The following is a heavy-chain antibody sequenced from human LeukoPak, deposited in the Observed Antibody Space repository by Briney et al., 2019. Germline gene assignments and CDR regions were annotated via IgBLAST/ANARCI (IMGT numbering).Heavy chain of an antibody. Sequence: GGSLRLSCAASGFTFSDYYMSWIRQAPGKGLEWVSAMSGSGGSTYYADSVKGRITISRDNSKNMLYLEMNSLRAEDTAVYYCAKGFHGSVAGTNWGQGTLVTVSS. D-gene: IGHD6-19*01. CDR1: GFTFSDYY. CDR2: MSGSGGST. J-gene: IGHJ4*02. CDR3: AKGFHGSVAGTN. V-gene: IGHV3-23*01.